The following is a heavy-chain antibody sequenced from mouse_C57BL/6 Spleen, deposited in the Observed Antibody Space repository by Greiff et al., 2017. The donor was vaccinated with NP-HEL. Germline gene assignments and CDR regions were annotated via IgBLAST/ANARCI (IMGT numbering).Heavy chain of an antibody. CDR2: INPNNGGT. CDR1: GYTFTDYN. D-gene: IGHD4-1*01. J-gene: IGHJ2*01. V-gene: IGHV1-22*01. CDR3: ARELGYYFDY. Sequence: EVKLMESGPELVKPGASVKMSCKASGYTFTDYNMHWVKQSHGKSLEWIGYINPNNGGTSYNQKFKGKATLTVNKSSSTAYMELRSLTSEDSAVYYCARELGYYFDYWGQGTTLTVSS.